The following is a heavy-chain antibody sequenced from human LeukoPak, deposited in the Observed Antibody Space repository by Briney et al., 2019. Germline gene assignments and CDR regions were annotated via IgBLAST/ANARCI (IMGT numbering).Heavy chain of an antibody. Sequence: GGSLRLSCTASGFSVSSIYRRWVRRAPGKGLEWVSDIYSGGSTYYADSVKGRFTISRDNSKNTLYLQMNSLRAEDTAVYYCAIAAGHGAYIDYWGQGTLVTVSS. CDR1: GFSVSSIY. D-gene: IGHD1-26*01. CDR3: AIAAGHGAYIDY. CDR2: IYSGGST. J-gene: IGHJ4*02. V-gene: IGHV3-66*01.